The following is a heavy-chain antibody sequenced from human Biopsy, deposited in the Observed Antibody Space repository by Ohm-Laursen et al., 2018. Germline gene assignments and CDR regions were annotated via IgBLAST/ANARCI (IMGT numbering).Heavy chain of an antibody. Sequence: GTLSLTCKVYGKPFSDYYWRWIRQPPGKGWEWIGQINQSGRTNYNPSLKSRVNISADKSNNQFSLKLTPVTSADTAVYFCGNEVHGRDYWGLGALVTVSS. V-gene: IGHV4-34*01. CDR2: INQSGRT. CDR3: GNEVHGRDY. J-gene: IGHJ4*02. D-gene: IGHD2-15*01. CDR1: GKPFSDYY.